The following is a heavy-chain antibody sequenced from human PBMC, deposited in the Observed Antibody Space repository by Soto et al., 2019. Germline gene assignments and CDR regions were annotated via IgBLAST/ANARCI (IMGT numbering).Heavy chain of an antibody. J-gene: IGHJ5*02. CDR3: VVNYCISCYGWFDP. CDR2: INSDGNSI. V-gene: IGHV3-74*01. CDR1: GFTFSSYW. Sequence: PGGSLRLSCAASGFTFSSYWMHWVRQAPGKGLVWVSRINSDGNSISYADSVKGRFTISRDNAKNTLYLQMDSLRAEDTAVYYCVVNYCISCYGWFDPWGQGTLITVS. D-gene: IGHD2-15*01.